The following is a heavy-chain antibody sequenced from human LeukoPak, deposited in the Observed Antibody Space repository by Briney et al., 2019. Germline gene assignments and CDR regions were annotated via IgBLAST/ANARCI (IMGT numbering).Heavy chain of an antibody. V-gene: IGHV3-21*01. Sequence: GGSLRLSCAASGFTFSSYSMNWVRQAPGKGLEWVSSISSSSSYIYYADSVKGRFTISRDNAKNSLYLQMNSLRAEDTAVYYCARGQQGSGSYYYDYWGQGTLVTVSS. D-gene: IGHD3-10*01. CDR2: ISSSSSYI. CDR1: GFTFSSYS. CDR3: ARGQQGSGSYYYDY. J-gene: IGHJ4*02.